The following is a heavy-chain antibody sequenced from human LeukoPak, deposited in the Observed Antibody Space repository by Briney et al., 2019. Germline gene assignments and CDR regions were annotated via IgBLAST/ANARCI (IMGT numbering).Heavy chain of an antibody. CDR1: GFTFSSYA. J-gene: IGHJ4*02. D-gene: IGHD3-10*01. CDR3: AKRNYGSGNADYYFDY. V-gene: IGHV3-23*01. CDR2: ISGSGGST. Sequence: GGSLRLSCAASGFTFSSYAMSWVRQAPGKGLEWVSAISGSGGSTYYADSVKGRFTISRDNSKNTLYLQMNSLRAEDTAVYYCAKRNYGSGNADYYFDYWGQGTLVTVSS.